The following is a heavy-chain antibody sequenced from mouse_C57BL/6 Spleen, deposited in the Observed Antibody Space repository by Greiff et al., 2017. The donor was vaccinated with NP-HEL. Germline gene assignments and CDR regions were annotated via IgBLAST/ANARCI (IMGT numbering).Heavy chain of an antibody. Sequence: DVKLVESEGGLVQPGSSMKLSCTASGFTFSDYYMAWVRQVPEKGLEWVANINYDGSSTYYLDSLKSRFIISRDNAKNILYLQMSSLKSEDTATYYCARDGTGTSYFDYWGQGTTLTVSS. V-gene: IGHV5-16*01. CDR2: INYDGSST. CDR1: GFTFSDYY. J-gene: IGHJ2*01. D-gene: IGHD4-1*01. CDR3: ARDGTGTSYFDY.